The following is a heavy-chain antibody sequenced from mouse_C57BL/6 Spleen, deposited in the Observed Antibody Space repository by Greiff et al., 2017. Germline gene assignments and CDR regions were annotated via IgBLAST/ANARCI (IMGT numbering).Heavy chain of an antibody. Sequence: EVTVVESGGGLVKPGGSLKLSCAASGFTFSDYGMHWVRQAPEKGLEWVAYISSGSSTIYYADTVKGRFTISRDNAKNTLFLQMTSLRSEDTAMYYCARNPYYYGSSCGFAYWGQGTLVTVSA. CDR2: ISSGSSTI. CDR3: ARNPYYYGSSCGFAY. V-gene: IGHV5-17*01. J-gene: IGHJ3*01. D-gene: IGHD1-1*01. CDR1: GFTFSDYG.